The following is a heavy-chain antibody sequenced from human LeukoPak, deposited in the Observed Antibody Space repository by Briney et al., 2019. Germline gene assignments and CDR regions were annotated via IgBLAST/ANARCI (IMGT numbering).Heavy chain of an antibody. CDR2: ISGSGGST. D-gene: IGHD3-10*02. V-gene: IGHV3-23*01. CDR3: AELGITMIGGV. J-gene: IGHJ6*04. CDR1: GFTFSSYG. Sequence: GGSLRLSCAASGFTFSSYGMSWVRQAPGKGLEWVSAISGSGGSTYYADSVKGRFTISRDDAKNSLYLQMNSLRAEDTAVYYCAELGITMIGGVWGKGTTVTISS.